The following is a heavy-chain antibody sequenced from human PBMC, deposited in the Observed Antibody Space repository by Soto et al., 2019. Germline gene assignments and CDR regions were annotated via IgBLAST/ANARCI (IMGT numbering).Heavy chain of an antibody. CDR3: VRARVDY. CDR2: IKEDGSEK. J-gene: IGHJ4*02. CDR1: GFTFNKYW. Sequence: EVQLVESGGGLVQPGGSLRLSCAASGFTFNKYWMTWVRQAPGKGLEWVATIKEDGSEKYYGGSLRGRFTISRDNAENSLYLQMNSLRVEDTAVYYCVRARVDYWGQGTLVTVSS. V-gene: IGHV3-7*04.